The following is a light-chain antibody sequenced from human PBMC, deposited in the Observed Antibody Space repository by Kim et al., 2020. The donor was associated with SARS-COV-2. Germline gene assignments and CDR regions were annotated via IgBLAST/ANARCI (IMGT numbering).Light chain of an antibody. V-gene: IGLV2-14*01. J-gene: IGLJ1*01. CDR2: EVG. CDR3: SSYIRGSTNYV. Sequence: QSIPTPCNGTSRDVGVYKYVSWYQQHPGKAPKLVIYEVGNRPSGVSIRFSGSKSGNTASLTISGLQAEDEADYYCSSYIRGSTNYVFGTGTKVTVL. CDR1: SRDVGVYKY.